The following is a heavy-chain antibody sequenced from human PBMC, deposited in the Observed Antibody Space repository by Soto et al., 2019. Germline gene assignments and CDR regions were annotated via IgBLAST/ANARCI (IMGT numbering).Heavy chain of an antibody. Sequence: PGESLKISCTASGYTFTSYWIGWVRQMPGKGREWMGIIYPSNSETRFSPSFQGQVTLSADKSIFTAYLQWSSLKASDTAIYYCARQAYHDDTYSFGYWGQGTLVTVSS. D-gene: IGHD3-22*01. J-gene: IGHJ4*01. CDR3: ARQAYHDDTYSFGY. CDR1: GYTFTSYW. CDR2: IYPSNSET. V-gene: IGHV5-51*01.